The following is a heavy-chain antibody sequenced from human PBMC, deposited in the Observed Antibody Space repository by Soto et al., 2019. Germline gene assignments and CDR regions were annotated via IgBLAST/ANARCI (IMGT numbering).Heavy chain of an antibody. D-gene: IGHD3-10*01. J-gene: IGHJ4*02. CDR3: ARDVGWFGELLSLYPFDY. Sequence: QVQLVQSGAEVKKPGASVKVSCKASGYTFTSYGISWVRQAPGQGLEWMGWISAYNGNTNYAQKRQGRVTMTTDTSTSTAYMELRSLRSDDTAVYYCARDVGWFGELLSLYPFDYWGQGTLVTVSS. V-gene: IGHV1-18*01. CDR2: ISAYNGNT. CDR1: GYTFTSYG.